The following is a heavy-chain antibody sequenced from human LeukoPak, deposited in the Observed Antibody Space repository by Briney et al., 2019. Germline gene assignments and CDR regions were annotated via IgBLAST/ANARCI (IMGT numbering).Heavy chain of an antibody. CDR2: IIPIFGTA. D-gene: IGHD2-2*01. CDR1: GYTFTNYA. Sequence: SVKVSCKASGYTFTNYAISWVRQAPGQGLEWMGGIIPIFGTANYARKFQGRVTITADESTSTAYMELSSLRSEDTAVYYCARAPSTSTSWMDVWGKGTTVTVSS. V-gene: IGHV1-69*13. CDR3: ARAPSTSTSWMDV. J-gene: IGHJ6*04.